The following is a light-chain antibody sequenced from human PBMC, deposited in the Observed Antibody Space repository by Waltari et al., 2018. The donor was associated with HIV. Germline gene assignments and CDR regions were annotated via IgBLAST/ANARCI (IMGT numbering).Light chain of an antibody. CDR2: RNN. J-gene: IGLJ1*01. V-gene: IGLV1-47*01. CDR3: ASWDDGLRGHV. Sequence: QSGLTQPPSASGTPGQRLSISCAGNNSNIGRTFVFWYRQLPGAAPTLLVYRNNQRPSGVGDRFSGSRSGASASLVISGLRVEDEADYYCASWDDGLRGHVFGSGTTVSV. CDR1: NSNIGRTF.